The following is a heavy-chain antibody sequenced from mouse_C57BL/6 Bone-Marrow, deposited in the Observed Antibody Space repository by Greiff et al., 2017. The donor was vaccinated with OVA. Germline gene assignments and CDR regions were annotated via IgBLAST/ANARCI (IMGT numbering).Heavy chain of an antibody. CDR3: ARSYGFSAY. CDR2: INPYNGGT. V-gene: IGHV1-19*01. Sequence: VQLQQSGPVLVKPGASVKMSCKASGYTFTDYYMNWVKQSHGKSLEWIGVINPYNGGTSYNQKFKGKATLTVDKSSSTAYMELNSLTSEDSAVYYCARSYGFSAYWGQGTLVTVSA. D-gene: IGHD2-2*01. CDR1: GYTFTDYY. J-gene: IGHJ3*01.